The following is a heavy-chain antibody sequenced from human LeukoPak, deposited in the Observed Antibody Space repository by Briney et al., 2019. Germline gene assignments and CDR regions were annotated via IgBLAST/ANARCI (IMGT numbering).Heavy chain of an antibody. J-gene: IGHJ5*02. CDR3: ASYGDYVP. CDR1: GGSFSGYY. CDR2: INHSGST. V-gene: IGHV4-34*01. Sequence: SETLSLTCAVYGGSFSGYYWTWIRQPPGKGLEWIGEINHSGSTNYNPSLKSRVTISVDTSKNQFSLKLSSVTAADTAVYYCASYGDYVPWGQGTLVTVSS. D-gene: IGHD4-17*01.